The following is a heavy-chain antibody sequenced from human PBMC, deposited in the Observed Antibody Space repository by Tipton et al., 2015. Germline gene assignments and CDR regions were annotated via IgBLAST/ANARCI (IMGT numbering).Heavy chain of an antibody. J-gene: IGHJ4*02. Sequence: LRLSCAVYGDSFSDYYWSWIRQPPGKGLEWIGEITHSGSSNYNPPLKSRVTISLDTFKNQFSLNLSSVTAADTAAYYCARGGSLFDHWGQGTLVTVSS. D-gene: IGHD2-15*01. CDR1: GDSFSDYY. CDR3: ARGGSLFDH. V-gene: IGHV4-34*01. CDR2: ITHSGSS.